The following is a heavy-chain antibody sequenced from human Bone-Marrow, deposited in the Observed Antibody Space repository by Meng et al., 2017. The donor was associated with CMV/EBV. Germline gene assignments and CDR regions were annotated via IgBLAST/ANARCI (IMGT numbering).Heavy chain of an antibody. J-gene: IGHJ6*01. CDR1: GGTFSRYA. CDR2: IIPILGIA. V-gene: IGHV1-69*10. CDR3: ARDSPGSQAAAGLTDYGMDV. D-gene: IGHD6-13*01. Sequence: VKVSCKASGGTFSRYAISWVRQAPGQGLEWMGGIIPILGIANYAQKFQGRVTITADKSTSTAYMELSSLRSEDTAVYYCARDSPGSQAAAGLTDYGMDVWGQGTTVTVDS.